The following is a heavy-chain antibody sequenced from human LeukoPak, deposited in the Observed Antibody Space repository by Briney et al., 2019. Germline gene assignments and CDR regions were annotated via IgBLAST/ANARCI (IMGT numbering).Heavy chain of an antibody. CDR2: INPNSGGT. V-gene: IGHV1-2*02. D-gene: IGHD3-22*01. Sequence: GASVKVSCKASGYTFTGYYMHWVRQAPGQGLEWMGWINPNSGGTNYAQKFQGRVTMTRDTSISTAYMELSRLRSDDTAVYYCASRSPTKGYYYDSSGSDPLDYWDQGTLVTVSS. J-gene: IGHJ4*02. CDR3: ASRSPTKGYYYDSSGSDPLDY. CDR1: GYTFTGYY.